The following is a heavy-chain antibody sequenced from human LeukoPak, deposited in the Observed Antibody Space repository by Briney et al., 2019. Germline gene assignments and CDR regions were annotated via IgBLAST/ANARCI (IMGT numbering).Heavy chain of an antibody. CDR1: GGSISSSSYY. J-gene: IGHJ4*02. CDR2: IYYSGST. V-gene: IGHV4-39*01. Sequence: SETLSLTCTVSGGSISSSSYYSGWLRQPPGKGLEWIGSIYYSGSTYYNPSLKSRVTISVDTSKNQFSLKLSSVTAADTAVYYCARRGSYDPLFDYWGQGTLVTVSS. CDR3: ARRGSYDPLFDY. D-gene: IGHD1-26*01.